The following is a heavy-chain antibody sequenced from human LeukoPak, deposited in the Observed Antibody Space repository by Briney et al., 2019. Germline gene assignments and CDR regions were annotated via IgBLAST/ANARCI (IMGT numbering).Heavy chain of an antibody. Sequence: GESLKISCEGSGYSFTSYWTGWVRQMPGKGLEWMGIIYPGDSDTRYSPSFQGQVTISADKSISTAYLQWSSLKASDTAMYYCARLGGDGYNRRSWFDPWGQGTLVTVSS. V-gene: IGHV5-51*01. J-gene: IGHJ5*02. D-gene: IGHD5-24*01. CDR1: GYSFTSYW. CDR2: IYPGDSDT. CDR3: ARLGGDGYNRRSWFDP.